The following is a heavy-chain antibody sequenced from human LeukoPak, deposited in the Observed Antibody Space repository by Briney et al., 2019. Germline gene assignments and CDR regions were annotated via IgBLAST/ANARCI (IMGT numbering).Heavy chain of an antibody. CDR1: GGTFSSYA. Sequence: AASVKVSCKASGGTFSSYAISWVRQAPGQGLEWMGRIIPILGIANYAQKFQGRVTITADKSTSTAYMELSSLRSEDTAVYCCALEQQPYGPETGLAFDIWGQGTMVTVSS. J-gene: IGHJ3*02. CDR2: IIPILGIA. CDR3: ALEQQPYGPETGLAFDI. V-gene: IGHV1-69*04. D-gene: IGHD1-14*01.